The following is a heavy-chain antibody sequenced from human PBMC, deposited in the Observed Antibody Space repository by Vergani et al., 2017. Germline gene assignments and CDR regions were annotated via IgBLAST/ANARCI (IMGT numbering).Heavy chain of an antibody. CDR1: GGSISSSNW. D-gene: IGHD4-17*01. CDR2: IYHSGST. V-gene: IGHV4-4*01. Sequence: QVQLQESGPGLVKPSGTLSLTCAVSGGSISSSNWWSWVRQPPGKGREWIGEIYHSGSTNYNPSLKSRVTISVDKSKNQFSLKLSSVTAADTAVYCCARIRSGITTVTLGFDPWGQGTLVTVSS. CDR3: ARIRSGITTVTLGFDP. J-gene: IGHJ5*02.